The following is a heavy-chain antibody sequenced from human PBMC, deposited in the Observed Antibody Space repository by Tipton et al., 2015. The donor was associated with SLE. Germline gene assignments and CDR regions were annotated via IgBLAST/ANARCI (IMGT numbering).Heavy chain of an antibody. CDR2: IYYSGST. CDR3: ARERYDYVWESFRREEPDYQYYMDV. Sequence: TLSLTCTVSGGTISSSNYYWGWIRQSPGKGLEWIGSIYYSGSTNSKSSLKSRVTISLDTSKNQFSLKLDSVTAADTAVYYCARERYDYVWESFRREEPDYQYYMDVWGRGTTVTVSS. J-gene: IGHJ6*03. V-gene: IGHV4-39*07. CDR1: GGTISSSNYY. D-gene: IGHD3-16*02.